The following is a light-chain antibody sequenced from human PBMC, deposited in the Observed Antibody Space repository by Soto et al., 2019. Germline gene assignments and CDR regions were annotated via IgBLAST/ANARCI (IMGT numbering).Light chain of an antibody. J-gene: IGLJ1*01. CDR1: SSDVGGSDY. CDR2: DVS. V-gene: IGLV2-8*01. Sequence: QSALTQPPSASGSPGQSVTISCTGTSSDVGGSDYVSWYQHHPGKAPKLMIYDVSKRPSGVPDRFSGSKSGNMASLTVSGLQAEDEADYYCISHVGHSNVFGTATKLTVL. CDR3: ISHVGHSNV.